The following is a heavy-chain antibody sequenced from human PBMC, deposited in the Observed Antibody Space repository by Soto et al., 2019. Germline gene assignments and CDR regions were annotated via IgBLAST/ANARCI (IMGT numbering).Heavy chain of an antibody. Sequence: QLHLVQSGAVVKKPGASVTVSCSASGYPVTAYYMHWVRQAPGRGLEWMGGINPATGAAKYTQTYQGRVSMTLDTSTSTVFLDRCGLPSGDPAVFYCARGGGVGVAGSAAFDMWGQGTLVTVSS. D-gene: IGHD3-3*01. J-gene: IGHJ3*02. CDR1: GYPVTAYY. CDR3: ARGGGVGVAGSAAFDM. CDR2: INPATGAA. V-gene: IGHV1-2*02.